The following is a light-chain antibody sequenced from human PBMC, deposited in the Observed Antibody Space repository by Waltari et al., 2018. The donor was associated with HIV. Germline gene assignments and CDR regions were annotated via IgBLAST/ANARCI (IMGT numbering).Light chain of an antibody. Sequence: QSVLPQPPSVSAAPGHKVTISCSGSSSNIGTNYVSWYQHLPGTAPKLLIYDNDKRPSGIPDRFSGSKSGTSATLGITGLQTGDEADYYCGTWDSSLSAWVFGGGTKLTVL. CDR1: SSNIGTNY. J-gene: IGLJ3*02. V-gene: IGLV1-51*01. CDR2: DND. CDR3: GTWDSSLSAWV.